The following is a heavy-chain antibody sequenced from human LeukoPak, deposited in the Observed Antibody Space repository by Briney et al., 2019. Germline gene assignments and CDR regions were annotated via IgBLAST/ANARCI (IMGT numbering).Heavy chain of an antibody. CDR1: GGSISGYY. V-gene: IGHV4-59*08. D-gene: IGHD3-3*01. CDR3: ARHSGNHITIFGVVMGRVARVDP. CDR2: LYYMRGA. Sequence: SETLSLTCTVSGGSISGYYWNWSRQPPGKGVEWIGNLYYMRGAWYKSSLKSQVTTSVDTSRNEFSLKLSSVTAADTAVYYCARHSGNHITIFGVVMGRVARVDPWGQGTLVTVSS. J-gene: IGHJ5*02.